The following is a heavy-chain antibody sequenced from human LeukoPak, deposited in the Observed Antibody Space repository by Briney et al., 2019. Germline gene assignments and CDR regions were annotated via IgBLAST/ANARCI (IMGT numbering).Heavy chain of an antibody. CDR1: GGSFSGYY. CDR2: INHSGST. V-gene: IGHV4-34*01. CDR3: ARLSLKVLEWSPTKGKETHYFDY. D-gene: IGHD3-3*01. Sequence: SETLSLTCAVYGGSFSGYYWSWIRQPPGKGLEWIGEINHSGSTNYNPSLKSRVTISVDTSKNQFSLKMSSVTAADTAVYYCARLSLKVLEWSPTKGKETHYFDYWGQGTLVTVSS. J-gene: IGHJ4*02.